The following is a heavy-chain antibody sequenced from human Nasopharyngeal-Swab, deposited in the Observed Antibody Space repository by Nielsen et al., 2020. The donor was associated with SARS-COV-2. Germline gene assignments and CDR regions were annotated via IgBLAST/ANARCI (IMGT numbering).Heavy chain of an antibody. CDR2: ISSSSSYI. CDR1: GFTFSSDS. J-gene: IGHJ4*02. D-gene: IGHD3-10*01. V-gene: IGHV3-21*03. Sequence: GESLKISCAASGFTFSSDSMNWVRQAPGEGLEWGSSISSSSSYIYYADSVKGRFTISRDNAKNSLYLQMNSLKTEDTAVYYCTTDISFSRITMVQGVISLDYWGQGTLVTVSS. CDR3: TTDISFSRITMVQGVISLDY.